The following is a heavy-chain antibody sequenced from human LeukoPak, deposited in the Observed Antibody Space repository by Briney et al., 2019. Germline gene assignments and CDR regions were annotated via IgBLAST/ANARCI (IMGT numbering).Heavy chain of an antibody. CDR1: GFTFTSYA. V-gene: IGHV3-66*04. J-gene: IGHJ6*02. CDR2: IYSGGST. D-gene: IGHD1-26*01. Sequence: GGSLRLSCAASGFTFTSYAMNWVRQAPGKGLEWVSVIYSGGSTYYADSVKGRFTISRDNSKNTLYLQMNSLRAEDTAVYYCARHSGSYYPYYYYGMDVWGQGTTVTVSS. CDR3: ARHSGSYYPYYYYGMDV.